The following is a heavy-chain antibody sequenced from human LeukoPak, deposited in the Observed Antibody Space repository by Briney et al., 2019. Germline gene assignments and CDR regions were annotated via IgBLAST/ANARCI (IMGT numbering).Heavy chain of an antibody. J-gene: IGHJ3*02. D-gene: IGHD2-2*01. CDR3: AIEGGSSTSCYAGSLDI. CDR2: INAGNGDT. V-gene: IGHV1-3*01. CDR1: GYTLTNYV. Sequence: GASVKVSCKASGYTLTNYVIHWVRQAPGQRPEWMGWINAGNGDTKYSHHFQGRVTITRDTSASTAYMELSRLRSEDTAVYYCAIEGGSSTSCYAGSLDIWGQGTMVTVSS.